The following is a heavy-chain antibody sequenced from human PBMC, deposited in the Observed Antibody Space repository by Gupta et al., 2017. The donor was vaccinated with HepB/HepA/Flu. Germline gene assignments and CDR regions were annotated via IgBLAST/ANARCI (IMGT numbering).Heavy chain of an antibody. D-gene: IGHD3-10*01. CDR2: TYFGGNT. V-gene: IGHV4-59*07. J-gene: IGHJ4*02. Sequence: VQLQESGPGLVKPSATLSLTCTVSGDSSRYYWSWIRQPPGQRLEWLGFTYFGGNTKYNPSLKSRVSLSVDTSKNQFSLRLTSVTAADTAMYYCATANYGSGTIHSFFDHWGQGTLVTVSS. CDR3: ATANYGSGTIHSFFDH. CDR1: GDSSRYY.